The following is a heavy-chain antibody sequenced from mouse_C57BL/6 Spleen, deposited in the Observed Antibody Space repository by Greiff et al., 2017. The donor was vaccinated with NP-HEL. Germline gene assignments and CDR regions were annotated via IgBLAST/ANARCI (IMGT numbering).Heavy chain of an antibody. D-gene: IGHD2-3*01. CDR1: GYTFTDYE. J-gene: IGHJ2*01. CDR3: TRAGYSPFDY. V-gene: IGHV1-15*01. CDR2: IDPETGGT. Sequence: QVQLQQSGAELVRPGASVTLSCKASGYTFTDYEMHWVKQTPVHGLEWIGAIDPETGGTAYNQKFKGKAILTADKSSSTAYMELRSLTSEDSAVYYCTRAGYSPFDYWGQGTTLTVSS.